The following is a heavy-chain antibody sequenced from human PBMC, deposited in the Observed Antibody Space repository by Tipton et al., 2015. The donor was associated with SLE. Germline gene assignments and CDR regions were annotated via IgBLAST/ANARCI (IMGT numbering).Heavy chain of an antibody. D-gene: IGHD3-10*01. CDR2: IYHSGTT. J-gene: IGHJ6*02. CDR3: ARGGGSYGSGTYYPMDV. CDR1: GGSISSSTW. Sequence: VKPSGTLSLTCAVSGGSISSSTWWSWIRQTPGKGLEWIGEIYHSGTTNYNPSLKSRVTISVDTSKNQFSLKLSSVTAADTAVYYCARGGGSYGSGTYYPMDVWGQGTTVTVSS. V-gene: IGHV4-4*02.